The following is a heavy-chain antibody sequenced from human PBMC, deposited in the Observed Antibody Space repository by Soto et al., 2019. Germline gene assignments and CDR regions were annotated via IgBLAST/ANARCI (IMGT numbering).Heavy chain of an antibody. CDR1: GFTFSSYA. V-gene: IGHV3-23*01. CDR3: AKDQRYSGSVFYYYGMDV. D-gene: IGHD6-13*01. CDR2: ISGSGGST. J-gene: IGHJ6*02. Sequence: EVQLLESGGGLVQPGGSLRLSCAASGFTFSSYAMSWVRQAPGKGLEWVSAISGSGGSTYYADSVKGRFTISRDNSKNTLYLQMNSLRAEDTAVYYCAKDQRYSGSVFYYYGMDVWGQGTTVTVSS.